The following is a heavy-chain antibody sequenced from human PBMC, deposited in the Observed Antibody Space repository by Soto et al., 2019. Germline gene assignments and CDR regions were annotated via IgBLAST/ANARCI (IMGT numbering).Heavy chain of an antibody. CDR1: GYTFTNYG. CDR2: IRAYNGNT. J-gene: IGHJ3*02. V-gene: IGHV1-18*01. Sequence: QVQLVQSGAEMGQPGASVKVSCKASGYTFTNYGITWVRQAPGQGLEWMGWIRAYNGNTNYEQKFQDRVTMTTDTSTSTAYMEVRSLRYDDAAVYYCAIDTTVGCDALDIWGQGTMVTVSS. D-gene: IGHD4-17*01. CDR3: AIDTTVGCDALDI.